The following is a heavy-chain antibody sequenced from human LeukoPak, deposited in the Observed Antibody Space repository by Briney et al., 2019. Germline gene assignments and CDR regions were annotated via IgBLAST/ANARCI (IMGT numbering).Heavy chain of an antibody. CDR1: GGSISNYY. Sequence: SETLSLTCTVSGGSISNYYWIWIRQSAGKGLEWIGRIHSSGSTNFNPSLRSRVTMSADTSKHQFSLWLTSVTAADTALYYCARGIATITQDSFDVWGLGTMVTVSS. J-gene: IGHJ3*01. CDR3: ARGIATITQDSFDV. V-gene: IGHV4-4*07. D-gene: IGHD1-26*01. CDR2: IHSSGST.